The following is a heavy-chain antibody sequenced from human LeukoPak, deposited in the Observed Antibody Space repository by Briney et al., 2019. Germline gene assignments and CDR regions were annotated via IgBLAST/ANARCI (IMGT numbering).Heavy chain of an antibody. CDR2: IYYSGST. Sequence: PSETLSLTCTVSGGSISSYYWSWIRQPPGKGLEWIGYIYYSGSTNYNPSLKSRVTISVDTSKNQFSLKLSSVTAADTAVYYCARHAPRWQTGVYYFDYWGQGTLVTVSS. J-gene: IGHJ4*02. CDR1: GGSISSYY. V-gene: IGHV4-59*08. D-gene: IGHD4-23*01. CDR3: ARHAPRWQTGVYYFDY.